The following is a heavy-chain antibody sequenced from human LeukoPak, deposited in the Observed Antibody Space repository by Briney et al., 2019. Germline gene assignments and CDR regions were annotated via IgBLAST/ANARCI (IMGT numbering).Heavy chain of an antibody. Sequence: PGGSLRLSCAASGFTFTNHGLHWVRQAPGKGLEWVAVISYDGSNKYYADSVKGRFTISRDNSKNTLYLQMNSLRAEDTAVYYCAREAPQYYDFWSGNPAYGMDVWGQGTTVTVSS. CDR3: AREAPQYYDFWSGNPAYGMDV. CDR1: GFTFTNHG. V-gene: IGHV3-30*03. J-gene: IGHJ6*02. D-gene: IGHD3-3*01. CDR2: ISYDGSNK.